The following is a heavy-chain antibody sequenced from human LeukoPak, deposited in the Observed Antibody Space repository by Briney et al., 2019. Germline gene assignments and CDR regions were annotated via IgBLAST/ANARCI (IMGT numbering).Heavy chain of an antibody. CDR3: AKSIVATITDFDY. V-gene: IGHV3-23*01. CDR2: ISGSGDST. D-gene: IGHD5-12*01. J-gene: IGHJ4*02. Sequence: GGSLRLSCAASGFTFSSYAMSWVRQAPGKGLEWVSTISGSGDSTYYADSVKGRFAISRDNSKNTLYLQMNSLRAEDTAVYYCAKSIVATITDFDYWGQGTLVTVSS. CDR1: GFTFSSYA.